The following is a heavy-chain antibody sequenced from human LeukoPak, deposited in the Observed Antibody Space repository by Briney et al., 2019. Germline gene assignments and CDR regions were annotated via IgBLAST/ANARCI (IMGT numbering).Heavy chain of an antibody. CDR1: GFTFSSYG. Sequence: GGSLRLSCAASGFTFSSYGMHWVRQAPGKGLEWVAVISYDGSNNYYADSVKGRFTISRDNSKNTLYLQMNSLRAEDTAVYYCAKDWGAWGAMVNPILWGQGTLVTVSS. D-gene: IGHD5-18*01. CDR2: ISYDGSNN. V-gene: IGHV3-30*18. CDR3: AKDWGAWGAMVNPIL. J-gene: IGHJ4*02.